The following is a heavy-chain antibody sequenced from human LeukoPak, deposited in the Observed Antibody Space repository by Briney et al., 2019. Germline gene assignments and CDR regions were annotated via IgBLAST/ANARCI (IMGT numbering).Heavy chain of an antibody. CDR1: GASISNYY. CDR2: LYHSGDT. Sequence: PSETLSLTCTVSGASISNYYWNWIRQPPGKGLEWIGILYHSGDTKYNPSLKSRVNISVDRSKNQFSLNLCSVTAADTAVYFCANKVGGAFDVWGQGKLVTVSA. V-gene: IGHV4-59*08. J-gene: IGHJ3*01. CDR3: ANKVGGAFDV.